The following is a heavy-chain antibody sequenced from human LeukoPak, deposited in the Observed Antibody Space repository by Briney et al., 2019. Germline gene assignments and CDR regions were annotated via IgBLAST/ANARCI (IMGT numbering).Heavy chain of an antibody. J-gene: IGHJ6*03. CDR2: LSAYNGNT. V-gene: IGHV1-18*01. Sequence: ASVKVSCKASAYTSTSYGISFLRQSPGQTLHCLRSLSAYNGNTNFAQKLQGRLTITTDTSTSTAYMPLTSLRSDDTAVYYCARDSGSSYRDYMDVWGKGTTVTVSS. CDR3: ARDSGSSYRDYMDV. D-gene: IGHD6-6*01. CDR1: AYTSTSYG.